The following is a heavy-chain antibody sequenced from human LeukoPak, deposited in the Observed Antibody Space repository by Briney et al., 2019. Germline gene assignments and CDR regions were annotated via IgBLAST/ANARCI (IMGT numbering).Heavy chain of an antibody. Sequence: ASETLSLTCAVYGGSFSGYYWSWIRQPPGKGLGWIGEINHSGSTNYNPSLKSRVTISVDTSKNQFSLKLSSVTAADTAVYYCASQSSSPAGVYWGQGTLVTVSS. D-gene: IGHD6-19*01. CDR3: ASQSSSPAGVY. CDR2: INHSGST. V-gene: IGHV4-34*01. CDR1: GGSFSGYY. J-gene: IGHJ4*02.